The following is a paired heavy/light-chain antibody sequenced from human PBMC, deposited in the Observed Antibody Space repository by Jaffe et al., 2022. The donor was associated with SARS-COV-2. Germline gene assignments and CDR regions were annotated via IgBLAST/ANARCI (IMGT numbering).Light chain of an antibody. CDR2: DAS. CDR3: QQYDNLPSLT. J-gene: IGKJ4*01. Sequence: DIQMTQSPSSLSASVGDRVTITCQASQDIRNYLNWYQQKPGKAPKVLIYDASNLETGVPSRFSGSGSGTDFTFTISSLQPEDIATYYCQQYDNLPSLTFGGGTKVEIK. CDR1: QDIRNY. V-gene: IGKV1-33*01.
Heavy chain of an antibody. CDR1: GDSISSTSYY. J-gene: IGHJ4*02. V-gene: IGHV4-39*01. D-gene: IGHD5-12*01. Sequence: QLQLQGSGPGLVKPSETLSLTCTVSGDSISSTSYYWGWIRQPPGKGLEWIGGVYYSGSTSYNPSLKSRVTMSVDTSKNQFSLKLNSVTAADTAVYYCARVIRTVAIFVTHWGQGTLVTVSS. CDR2: VYYSGST. CDR3: ARVIRTVAIFVTH.